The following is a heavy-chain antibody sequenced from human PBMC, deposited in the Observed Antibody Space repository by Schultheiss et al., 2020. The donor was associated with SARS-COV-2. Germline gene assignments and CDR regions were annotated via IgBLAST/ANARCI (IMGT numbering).Heavy chain of an antibody. CDR1: GFTFSSYA. D-gene: IGHD6-19*01. V-gene: IGHV3-30*01. CDR3: ARGGVYSSGWYTSFIVWAYYYYGMDV. J-gene: IGHJ6*02. Sequence: GGSLRLSCAASGFTFSSYAMHWVRQAPGKGLEWVAVISYDGSNKYYADSVKGRFTISRDNSKNTLYLQMNSLRAEDTAVYYCARGGVYSSGWYTSFIVWAYYYYGMDVWGQGTTVTVSS. CDR2: ISYDGSNK.